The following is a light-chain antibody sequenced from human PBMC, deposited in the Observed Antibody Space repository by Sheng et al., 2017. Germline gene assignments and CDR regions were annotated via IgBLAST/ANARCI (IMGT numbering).Light chain of an antibody. V-gene: IGKV3-15*01. J-gene: IGKJ3*01. CDR3: QQRSNWPLLFT. CDR1: QSVSSN. Sequence: IVMTQSPATLSVSPGERATLSCRASQSVSSNLAWYQQKPGQAPRLLIYGASTRATGIPARFSGSGSGTQFTLTISSLEPEDFAVYYCQQRSNWPLLFTFGPGTKVDIK. CDR2: GAS.